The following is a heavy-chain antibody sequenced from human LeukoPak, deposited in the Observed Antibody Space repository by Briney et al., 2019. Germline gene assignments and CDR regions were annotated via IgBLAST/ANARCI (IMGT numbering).Heavy chain of an antibody. CDR2: IIPIFGTA. D-gene: IGHD3-3*01. J-gene: IGHJ4*02. V-gene: IGHV1-69*13. CDR3: ARGRGPYYDLDY. CDR1: GGTFSSYA. Sequence: ASVKVSCKASGGTFSSYAISWVRQAPGQGLEWMGGIIPIFGTANYAQKFQGRVTITADESTSTAYMELSSLRSEDTAVYYCARGRGPYYDLDYWGQGTLVTVSS.